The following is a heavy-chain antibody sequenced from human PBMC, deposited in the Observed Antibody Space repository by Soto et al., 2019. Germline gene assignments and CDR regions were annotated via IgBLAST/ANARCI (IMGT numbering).Heavy chain of an antibody. D-gene: IGHD6-6*01. CDR3: ARDNDGAQFASSYNAL. V-gene: IGHV3-23*01. CDR2: VSASGLNT. Sequence: GGSLRLSCAASGFTFSTYAMAWVRQAPGKGLEWVSGVSASGLNTDYADPVKGRFYISRDNSKNTVFLHLNSLRAEDTAVYYCARDNDGAQFASSYNALWGQGTLVTVSS. J-gene: IGHJ4*02. CDR1: GFTFSTYA.